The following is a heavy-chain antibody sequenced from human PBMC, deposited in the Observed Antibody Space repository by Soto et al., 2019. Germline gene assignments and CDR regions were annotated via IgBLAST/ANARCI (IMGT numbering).Heavy chain of an antibody. CDR1: GFTFSSYW. J-gene: IGHJ4*02. D-gene: IGHD2-15*01. CDR3: AGDLASTPIPNY. CDR2: IKQDGSEK. Sequence: EVQLVESGGGLVQPGGSLRLSCAASGFTFSSYWMSWVRQAPGKGLEWVANIKQDGSEKYYVDSVKGRFTISRDNAKNSLYLQMHSLRAEDTAVYSCAGDLASTPIPNYWGQGTLVTVSS. V-gene: IGHV3-7*04.